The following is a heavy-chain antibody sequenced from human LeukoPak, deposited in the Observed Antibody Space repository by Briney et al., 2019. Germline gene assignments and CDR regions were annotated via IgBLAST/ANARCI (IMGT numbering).Heavy chain of an antibody. CDR1: GFTFSSYW. J-gene: IGHJ4*02. D-gene: IGHD3-3*01. V-gene: IGHV3-7*01. CDR3: ARVLPEPPLYYDFWSGYRNHYFDY. Sequence: PGGSLRLSCAASGFTFSSYWMSWVRQAPGKGLEWVANIKQDGSEKYYVDSVKGRLTISRDNAKNSLYLQMNSLRAEDTAMYYCARVLPEPPLYYDFWSGYRNHYFDYWGQGTLVTVSS. CDR2: IKQDGSEK.